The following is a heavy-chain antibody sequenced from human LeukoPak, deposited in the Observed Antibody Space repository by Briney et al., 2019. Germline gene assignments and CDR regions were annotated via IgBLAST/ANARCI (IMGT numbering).Heavy chain of an antibody. CDR3: ARVGHTQTFDY. V-gene: IGHV1-46*01. Sequence: ASVKVSCKASGYTFTSYYMHWVRPAPGQGLEWMGIINPSGGSTSYAQKFQGRVSMTRDMSTSTVYMELSSLRSEDTAVYYCARVGHTQTFDYWGQGTLVTASS. D-gene: IGHD2-2*02. CDR1: GYTFTSYY. CDR2: INPSGGST. J-gene: IGHJ4*02.